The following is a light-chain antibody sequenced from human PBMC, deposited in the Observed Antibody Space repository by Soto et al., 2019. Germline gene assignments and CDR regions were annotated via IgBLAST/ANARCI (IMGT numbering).Light chain of an antibody. V-gene: IGKV1-27*01. J-gene: IGKJ1*01. CDR1: QGITDY. CDR3: QKYNSAPWT. Sequence: DIQMTQSPSSLSASVGDRVTITCRASQGITDYLAWYQQKPGQVPKLLIYAASTLQSGVPSRFSGSGSGTDFTLTISSLQPEDVATYYCQKYNSAPWTFGQGTKVEIK. CDR2: AAS.